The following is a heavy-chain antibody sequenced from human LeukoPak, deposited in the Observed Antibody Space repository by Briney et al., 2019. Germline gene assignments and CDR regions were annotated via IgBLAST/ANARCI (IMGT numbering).Heavy chain of an antibody. CDR1: GFNFSSYS. V-gene: IGHV3-21*01. CDR3: AREARYCSGGSCYARYYYYGMDV. Sequence: GGSLRLSCAASGFNFSSYSMNWAREATGRGLEGVSSISSSSSYIYYADSVKGRFTISRDNAKNSLYLQMNSLRAEDTAVYYCAREARYCSGGSCYARYYYYGMDVWGQGTTVTVSS. J-gene: IGHJ6*02. D-gene: IGHD2-15*01. CDR2: ISSSSSYI.